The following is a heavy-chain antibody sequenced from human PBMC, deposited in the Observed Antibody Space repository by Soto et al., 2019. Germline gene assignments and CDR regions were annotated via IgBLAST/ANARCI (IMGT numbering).Heavy chain of an antibody. CDR1: GASINNTSYY. D-gene: IGHD6-13*01. CDR3: GRPWGIGLTPPGP. V-gene: IGHV4-39*01. J-gene: IGHJ5*02. CDR2: IYYSGKT. Sequence: SETLSLTCTVSGASINNTSYYWGWIRQSPGKGLEWIGNIYYSGKTYYSPSLKSRVSISVDASRNQFSLRLSSVTATDTAVYYCGRPWGIGLTPPGPWGQGVLVTVSS.